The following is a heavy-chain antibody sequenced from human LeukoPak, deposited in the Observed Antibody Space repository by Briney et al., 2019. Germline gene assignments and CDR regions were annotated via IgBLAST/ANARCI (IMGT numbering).Heavy chain of an antibody. CDR3: ARVGSQSCGADCIPSHFDN. V-gene: IGHV4-31*03. CDR2: IYYSGST. Sequence: PSETLSLTCTVSGGSISSGGYYWSWIRQHPGKGLEWIGYIYYSGSTYYNPSLKSRVTISVDRSKNHFSLKLNSVTAADTAVYYCARVGSQSCGADCIPSHFDNWGQGTRVTISS. CDR1: GGSISSGGYY. D-gene: IGHD2-21*02. J-gene: IGHJ4*02.